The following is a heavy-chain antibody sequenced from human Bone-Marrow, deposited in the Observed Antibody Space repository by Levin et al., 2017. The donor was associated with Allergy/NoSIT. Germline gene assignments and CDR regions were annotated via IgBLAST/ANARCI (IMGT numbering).Heavy chain of an antibody. J-gene: IGHJ6*03. Sequence: ASVKVSCKAAGYTFTNYYVHWVRQAPGQGLEWMGIINPSGGSSTYAQKFQGRVTMTSDTSTSTVYMELSSLRSEDTAVYYCARDHVDRKQVWAPQTYYYYMDVWGKGTTVTVSS. CDR1: GYTFTNYY. V-gene: IGHV1-46*03. CDR3: ARDHVDRKQVWAPQTYYYYMDV. D-gene: IGHD5-18*01. CDR2: INPSGGSS.